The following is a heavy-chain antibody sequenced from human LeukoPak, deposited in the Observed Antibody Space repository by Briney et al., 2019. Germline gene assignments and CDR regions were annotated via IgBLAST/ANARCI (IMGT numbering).Heavy chain of an antibody. D-gene: IGHD3-22*01. J-gene: IGHJ4*02. CDR1: GFTFSSYA. V-gene: IGHV3-23*01. CDR3: ASRTTYYYDSSGFSDY. Sequence: PGGSLRLSCAASGFTFSSYAMSWVRQAPGKGLEWVSAISGSGGSTYYADSVKGRFTISRDNSKNTLYLQMDSLRADDTAVYYCASRTTYYYDSSGFSDYWGQGTLVTVSS. CDR2: ISGSGGST.